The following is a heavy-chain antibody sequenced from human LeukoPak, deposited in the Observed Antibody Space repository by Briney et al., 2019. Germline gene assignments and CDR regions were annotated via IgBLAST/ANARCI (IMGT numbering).Heavy chain of an antibody. CDR1: GFTFSSYL. CDR2: INSDESST. CDR3: ARTIYTYGYPDY. Sequence: GGSLRLSCAASGFTFSSYLMHWVRQAPGKGLVWVSHINSDESSTSYADSVKGRFTISRDNAKNTLYLQMNSLRAEDTAVYYCARTIYTYGYPDYWGQGTLVTVSS. J-gene: IGHJ4*02. V-gene: IGHV3-74*01. D-gene: IGHD5-18*01.